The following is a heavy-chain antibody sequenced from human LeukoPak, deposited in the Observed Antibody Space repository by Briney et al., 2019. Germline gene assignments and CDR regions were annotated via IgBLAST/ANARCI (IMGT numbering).Heavy chain of an antibody. J-gene: IGHJ5*02. V-gene: IGHV4-31*03. CDR2: IYYSGST. CDR3: ARDRAAGSDWLDP. Sequence: SETLSLTCTVSGGSISSGGYYWSWIRQHPGKGLEWIGYIYYSGSTYYNPSLKSRVTISVDTSESQFSLKLSSVTAADTAVYYCARDRAAGSDWLDPWGQGTLVTVSS. CDR1: GGSISSGGYY. D-gene: IGHD3-10*01.